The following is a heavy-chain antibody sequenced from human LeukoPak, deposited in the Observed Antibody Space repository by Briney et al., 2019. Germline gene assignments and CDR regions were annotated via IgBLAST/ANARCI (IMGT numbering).Heavy chain of an antibody. V-gene: IGHV1-18*01. D-gene: IGHD3-10*01. CDR3: ARSGVRGVIHI. J-gene: IGHJ3*02. CDR2: ISAYNGNT. Sequence: ASVKVSCRASGYTFTSYGISWVRQAPGQGLEWMGWISAYNGNTNYAQKLQGRVTMTRDMSTSTVYMELSSLRSEDTAVYYCARSGVRGVIHIWGQGTMVTVSS. CDR1: GYTFTSYG.